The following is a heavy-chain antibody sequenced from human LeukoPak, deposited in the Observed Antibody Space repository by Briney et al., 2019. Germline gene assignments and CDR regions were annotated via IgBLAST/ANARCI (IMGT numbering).Heavy chain of an antibody. V-gene: IGHV3-23*01. CDR1: GFSFSNYA. CDR2: ISGSGGST. CDR3: AKSSYYDASGYYREYYFDY. Sequence: GGSLRLSCVSSGFSFSNYAMSWVRQAPGKGLEWVSSISGSGGSTHYADSVKGRFTISRDKTKNTLYLQMNSLRAEDTAVYYCAKSSYYDASGYYREYYFDYWGQGTLVTVSS. J-gene: IGHJ4*02. D-gene: IGHD3-22*01.